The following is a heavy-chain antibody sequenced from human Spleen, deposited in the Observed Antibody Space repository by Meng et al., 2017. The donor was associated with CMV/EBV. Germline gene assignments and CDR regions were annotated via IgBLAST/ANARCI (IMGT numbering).Heavy chain of an antibody. CDR1: GCTFSNAW. J-gene: IGHJ4*02. D-gene: IGHD5-12*01. V-gene: IGHV3-15*01. CDR3: TTDSGTDY. CDR2: IKSKTDGGTT. Sequence: GESLKISCAASGCTFSNAWMSWVRQAPGKGLEWVGRIKSKTDGGTTDYAAPVKGRFTISRDDSKNTLYLQMSSLTNENTAVYYCTTDSGTDYWGQGTLVTVSS.